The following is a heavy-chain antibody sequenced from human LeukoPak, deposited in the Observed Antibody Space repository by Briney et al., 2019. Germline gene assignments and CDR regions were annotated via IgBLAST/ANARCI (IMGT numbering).Heavy chain of an antibody. J-gene: IGHJ3*02. CDR2: ITNSGNTI. D-gene: IGHD6-13*01. CDR3: ARETGDSSSWSDGFDI. Sequence: PGGSLRLSCAASGFTFSDYYMSWMRQAPGKGLEWVSYITNSGNTIYYADSVKGRFTISRDNAQNSLYLQMNSLRAEDMAVYYCARETGDSSSWSDGFDIWGQGTMVTVSS. CDR1: GFTFSDYY. V-gene: IGHV3-11*01.